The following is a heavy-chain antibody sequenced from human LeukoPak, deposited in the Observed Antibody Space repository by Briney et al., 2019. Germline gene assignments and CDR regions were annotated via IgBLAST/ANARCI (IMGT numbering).Heavy chain of an antibody. CDR2: IYYSGST. V-gene: IGHV4-39*07. D-gene: IGHD3-10*01. CDR1: GFTFSSYG. CDR3: ARVGRRDYYGSGSYFDY. Sequence: PGGSLRLSCAASGFTFSSYGIHWVRQPPGKGLEWIGSIYYSGSTYYNPSLKSRVTISVDTSKNQFSLKLSSVTAADTAVYYCARVGRRDYYGSGSYFDYWGQGTLVTVSS. J-gene: IGHJ4*02.